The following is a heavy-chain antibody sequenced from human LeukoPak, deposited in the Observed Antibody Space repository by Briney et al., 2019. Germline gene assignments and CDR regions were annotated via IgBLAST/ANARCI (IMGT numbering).Heavy chain of an antibody. J-gene: IGHJ4*02. Sequence: SETLSLTCTVSGGSISSYYWSWIRQPPGKGLEWIGYIYYSGSTNYNPSLKSRVTISVDTSKNQFSLKLSSVTAADTAVYYCARHGSYYDILTGYYGPQPFDYWGQGTLVTVS. V-gene: IGHV4-59*08. CDR1: GGSISSYY. D-gene: IGHD3-9*01. CDR3: ARHGSYYDILTGYYGPQPFDY. CDR2: IYYSGST.